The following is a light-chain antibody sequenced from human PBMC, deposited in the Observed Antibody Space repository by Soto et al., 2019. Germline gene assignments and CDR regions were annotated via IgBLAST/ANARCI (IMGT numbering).Light chain of an antibody. J-gene: IGLJ2*01. CDR2: EVS. Sequence: QSALTQPPSASGSPGQSVTISCTGTSSDVGGYNYVSWYQQHPGKAPKLMIYEVSKRPSGVPDRFSGSKSGNTASLTVSGLRAEDEADYYCSSYAGSNNFVVVGGGTKVTVL. CDR3: SSYAGSNNFVV. CDR1: SSDVGGYNY. V-gene: IGLV2-8*01.